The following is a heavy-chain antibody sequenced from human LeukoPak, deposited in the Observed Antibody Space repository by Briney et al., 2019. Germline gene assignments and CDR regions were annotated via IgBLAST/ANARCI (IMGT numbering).Heavy chain of an antibody. CDR2: ISDSGGRT. CDR3: AKVVARDGYNYLTYFDY. CDR1: GFTFSSYA. J-gene: IGHJ4*02. D-gene: IGHD5-24*01. Sequence: GGSLRLSCAGSGFTFSSYAMNWVRQAPGKGLEWVSIISDSGGRTYYADSVKGRFTISRDNSKNTLYLQMNSLRAEDTAVYYCAKVVARDGYNYLTYFDYWGQGTLVTVSS. V-gene: IGHV3-23*01.